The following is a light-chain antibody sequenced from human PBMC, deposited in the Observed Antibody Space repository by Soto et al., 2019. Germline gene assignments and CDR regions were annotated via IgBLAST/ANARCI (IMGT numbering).Light chain of an antibody. J-gene: IGKJ2*01. CDR3: QKYDSLSYT. CDR2: DAS. Sequence: DLQMTQSPSSLSASVGDRVTITCQASQDITNYLNWYQQKAGKAPKLLIYDASNLERGVPSRFSGSGSGTDFTFTISSLQPEDIATYYCQKYDSLSYTFGQGTKLEIK. V-gene: IGKV1-33*01. CDR1: QDITNY.